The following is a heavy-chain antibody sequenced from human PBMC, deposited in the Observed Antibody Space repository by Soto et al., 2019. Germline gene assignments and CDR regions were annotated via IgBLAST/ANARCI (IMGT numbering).Heavy chain of an antibody. CDR3: ASCNWYFDL. CDR1: GGSISSYY. J-gene: IGHJ2*01. V-gene: IGHV4-59*01. CDR2: IYYTGST. Sequence: QVQLQESGPGLVKPSETLSLTCTVSGGSISSYYWSWIRQPPGKGLEWIGYIYYTGSTNYNPSLKSRVTISVDTAKNQFSLQLCSVTGADTAVYYCASCNWYFDLWGRGTLVTVSS.